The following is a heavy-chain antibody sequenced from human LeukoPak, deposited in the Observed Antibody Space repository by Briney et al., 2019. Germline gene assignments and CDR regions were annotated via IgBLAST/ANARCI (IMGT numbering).Heavy chain of an antibody. CDR2: ISSSSSYI. Sequence: GGSLRLSCAASGFTFSSYSMNWVRQAPGKGLEWVSSISSSSSYIYYADSVKGRFTISRDNAKNSLYLQMNSLRAEDTAVDYCARTDIVVVPAAFDYWGQGTLVTVSS. V-gene: IGHV3-21*01. CDR1: GFTFSSYS. D-gene: IGHD2-2*01. CDR3: ARTDIVVVPAAFDY. J-gene: IGHJ4*02.